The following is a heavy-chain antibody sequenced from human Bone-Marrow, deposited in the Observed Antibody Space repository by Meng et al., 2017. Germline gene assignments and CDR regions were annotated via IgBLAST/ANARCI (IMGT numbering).Heavy chain of an antibody. CDR1: GFTFSSYS. V-gene: IGHV3-21*01. CDR3: ASPGEMDTILVSGGRRIDY. CDR2: ISSSSSYI. J-gene: IGHJ4*02. Sequence: GESLKISCAASGFTFSSYSMNWVRQAPGKGLEWVSSISSSSSYIYYADSVKGRFTISRDNAKNSLYLQMNSLRAEDTAVYYCASPGEMDTILVSGGRRIDYWGQGPLVTVSS. D-gene: IGHD5-24*01.